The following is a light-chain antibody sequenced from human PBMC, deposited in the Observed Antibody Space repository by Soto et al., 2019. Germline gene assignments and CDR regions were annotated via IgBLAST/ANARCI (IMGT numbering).Light chain of an antibody. CDR1: QSVSSN. V-gene: IGKV3-15*01. CDR3: HQYGSSPLT. Sequence: EIVMTQSPATLSVSPGERATLSCRASQSVSSNLAWYQQKPGQAPRLLIYGASTRATGIPARFSGSGSGTEFTLTISSLQSEDLAVYYCHQYGSSPLTFGGGTKVEIK. J-gene: IGKJ4*01. CDR2: GAS.